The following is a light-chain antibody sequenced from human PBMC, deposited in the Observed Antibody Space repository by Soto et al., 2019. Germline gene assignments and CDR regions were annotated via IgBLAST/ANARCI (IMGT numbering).Light chain of an antibody. Sequence: EIVLTQSPGTLSLSPGERATLSCRASESISSSYLGWYQQKPGQAPRLLIYGASSRATGIQDRFSGSGSGTDFTLTISRLEPEDFAVYYCKQFGSSPLTFGGGTKVDIK. V-gene: IGKV3-20*01. CDR1: ESISSSY. J-gene: IGKJ4*01. CDR2: GAS. CDR3: KQFGSSPLT.